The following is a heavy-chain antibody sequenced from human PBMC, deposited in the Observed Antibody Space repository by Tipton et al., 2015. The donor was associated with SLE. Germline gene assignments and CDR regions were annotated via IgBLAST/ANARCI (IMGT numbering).Heavy chain of an antibody. CDR2: IYHTGST. CDR3: ARGMLTWRGAIIGVDV. J-gene: IGHJ6*02. CDR1: GYSISSNYY. D-gene: IGHD2-8*01. V-gene: IGHV4-38-2*02. Sequence: TLSLTCTVSGYSISSNYYWGWIRQPPGKGLDWIGSIYHTGSTYQNPSLKSRVTISVDPAKNQFSLKLTSVTAADTAVYYCARGMLTWRGAIIGVDVWGQGTSVNVSS.